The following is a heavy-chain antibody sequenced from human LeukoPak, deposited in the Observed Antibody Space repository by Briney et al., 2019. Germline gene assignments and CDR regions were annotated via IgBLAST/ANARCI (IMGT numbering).Heavy chain of an antibody. CDR3: AKPPPYYYDSSGYWPFDI. D-gene: IGHD3-22*01. J-gene: IGHJ3*02. V-gene: IGHV1-46*01. CDR1: GYTFTSYY. Sequence: ASVKVSCKASGYTFTSYYMHWVRQAPGQGLEWMGIINPSGGSTSYAQKFQGRVTMTRDMSTSTVYMELSSLRSEDTAVYYCAKPPPYYYDSSGYWPFDIWGQGTMVTVSS. CDR2: INPSGGST.